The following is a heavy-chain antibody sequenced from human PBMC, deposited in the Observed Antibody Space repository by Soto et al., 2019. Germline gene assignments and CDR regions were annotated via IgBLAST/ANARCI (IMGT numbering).Heavy chain of an antibody. V-gene: IGHV1-8*01. CDR3: ARRPHCSGGICYYGLDN. D-gene: IGHD2-15*01. J-gene: IGHJ4*02. CDR2: MNPDSGHA. CDR1: GYTFTNSD. Sequence: QVQLVQSGAEVKKPGASVKVSCKASGYTFTNSDINWVRQAPGQGLEWMGWMNPDSGHAAYAQKFQGRVTLTTSTSKSTVYMEMRRLGSEDTAVYYCARRPHCSGGICYYGLDNWGQRTLVTVSS.